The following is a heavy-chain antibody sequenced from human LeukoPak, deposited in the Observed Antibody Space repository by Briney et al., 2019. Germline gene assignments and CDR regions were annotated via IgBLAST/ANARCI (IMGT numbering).Heavy chain of an antibody. CDR2: IKQDGSEK. V-gene: IGHV3-7*03. J-gene: IGHJ4*02. Sequence: GGSLRLSCEVSGFSFSSYWMTWVRQAPGKGLEWVANIKQDGSEKYYVDSVKGRFTISRDNAKNSLYLQMNSLRAEDSAIYYCAKGTLEHCTGAICYPFDYWGQGSLVTVSS. D-gene: IGHD2-8*02. CDR3: AKGTLEHCTGAICYPFDY. CDR1: GFSFSSYW.